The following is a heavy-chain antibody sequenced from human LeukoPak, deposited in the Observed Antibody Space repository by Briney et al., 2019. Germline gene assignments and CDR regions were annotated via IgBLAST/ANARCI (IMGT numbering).Heavy chain of an antibody. Sequence: ASVTVSFKGSGYTFTIYDINWVRQATGQGVEWMGWMNPNSGNTGYAQKFQGRVTMTRNTSISTAYMELSSLRSEDTAVYYCATERTVYYDSSGHAFDIWGQGTMVTVSS. D-gene: IGHD3-22*01. CDR1: GYTFTIYD. CDR3: ATERTVYYDSSGHAFDI. V-gene: IGHV1-8*01. J-gene: IGHJ3*02. CDR2: MNPNSGNT.